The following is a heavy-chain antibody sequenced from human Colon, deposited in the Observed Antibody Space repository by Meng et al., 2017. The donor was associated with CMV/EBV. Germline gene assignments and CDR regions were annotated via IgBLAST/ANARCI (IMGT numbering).Heavy chain of an antibody. V-gene: IGHV3-53*01. D-gene: IGHD3-3*01. CDR2: IYGDGIT. Sequence: GECLKISCAASGFTVSNNHVAWVRQAPGKGLEWVSLIYGDGITYYTDSIRGRLTISRDSSTNTVYLQVNNLRADDTAVYYCHAFGDYSYWGQGTLVTVSS. CDR3: HAFGDYSY. CDR1: GFTVSNNH. J-gene: IGHJ4*02.